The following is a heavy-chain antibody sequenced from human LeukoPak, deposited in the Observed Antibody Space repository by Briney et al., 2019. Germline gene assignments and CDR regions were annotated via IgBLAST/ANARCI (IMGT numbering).Heavy chain of an antibody. V-gene: IGHV3-21*01. J-gene: IGHJ5*02. Sequence: PGGSLRLSCAASGFTFSSYSMNWVRQAPGKGLEWVSSISSSSSYIYYADSLKGRFTISRDNAKKSVYLQMNSLRAEDTAVYYCASDTGQYAPGTHGFTRFDPWGKGALVTVSS. CDR1: GFTFSSYS. D-gene: IGHD3-10*01. CDR3: ASDTGQYAPGTHGFTRFDP. CDR2: ISSSSSYI.